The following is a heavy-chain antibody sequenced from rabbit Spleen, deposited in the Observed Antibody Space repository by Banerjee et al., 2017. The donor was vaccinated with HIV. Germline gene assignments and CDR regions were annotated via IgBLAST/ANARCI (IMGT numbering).Heavy chain of an antibody. V-gene: IGHV1S47*01. D-gene: IGHD1-1*01. J-gene: IGHJ6*01. CDR3: VRGASSSGYYSL. Sequence: QEQLVESGGGLVTPGGSLTLSCKASGFDLSNYGVSWVRQAPGKGLEWIGYIDLVFGSTYYASWVNGRFTISSHNAQNTLFLQLNSLTAADTATYFCVRGASSSGYYSLWGPGTLVTVS. CDR1: GFDLSNYG. CDR2: IDLVFGST.